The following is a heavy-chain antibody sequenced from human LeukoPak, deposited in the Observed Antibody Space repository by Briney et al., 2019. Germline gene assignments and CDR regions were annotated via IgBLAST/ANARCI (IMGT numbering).Heavy chain of an antibody. J-gene: IGHJ4*02. CDR3: AREPPAYCGFDCYVLGY. D-gene: IGHD2-21*02. CDR2: INPNSGDT. Sequence: ASVKVSCKASGYRFTSLYVHWVRQAPGQGPEWMGWINPNSGDTQYAQKIEGRVTMTRDTSITTAYMELSGLTSDDTAVYYCAREPPAYCGFDCYVLGYWGQGTLVTVSS. CDR1: GYRFTSLY. V-gene: IGHV1-2*02.